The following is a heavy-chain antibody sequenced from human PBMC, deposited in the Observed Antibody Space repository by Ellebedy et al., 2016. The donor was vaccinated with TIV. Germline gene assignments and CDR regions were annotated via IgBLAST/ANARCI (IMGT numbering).Heavy chain of an antibody. Sequence: GESLKISXAASGFSFNNYWMSWVRQTLGKGLEWVANIKQDGGEKDYVDSVKGRFTISRDNARNSLYLLMNSLRAEDTAVYYCACRSQTGYYYYYSMDVWGQGTTVTVSS. J-gene: IGHJ6*02. D-gene: IGHD3-9*01. CDR3: ACRSQTGYYYYYSMDV. V-gene: IGHV3-7*03. CDR2: IKQDGGEK. CDR1: GFSFNNYW.